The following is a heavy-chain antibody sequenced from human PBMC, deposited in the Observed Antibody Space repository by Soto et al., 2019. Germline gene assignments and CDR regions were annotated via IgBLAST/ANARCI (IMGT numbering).Heavy chain of an antibody. J-gene: IGHJ6*02. D-gene: IGHD3-9*01. CDR1: GGSISSSSYY. CDR3: ARRTGYLYYYGMDV. Sequence: PSETLSLTCTVSGGSISSSSYYWCWILHPPGKGLEWIGSIYYSGSTYYNPSLKSRVTISVDTSKNQFSLKLSSVTAADTAVYYCARRTGYLYYYGMDVWGQGTTVTVSS. V-gene: IGHV4-39*01. CDR2: IYYSGST.